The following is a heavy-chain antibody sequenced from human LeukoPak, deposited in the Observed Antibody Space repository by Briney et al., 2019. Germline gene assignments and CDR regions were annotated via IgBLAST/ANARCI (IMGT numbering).Heavy chain of an antibody. CDR3: ARSSSGSYFDY. CDR1: GGSMSRYY. Sequence: PSENLSLTWTFTGGSMSRYYWSWIRQPPGKGLDWIGYIYYSGRTKYNPSLKSRVTISVDTSKNQFSLKLSSVTAADTAVYYCARSSSGSYFDYWGQGTLVTVSS. J-gene: IGHJ4*02. V-gene: IGHV4-59*01. CDR2: IYYSGRT. D-gene: IGHD2-15*01.